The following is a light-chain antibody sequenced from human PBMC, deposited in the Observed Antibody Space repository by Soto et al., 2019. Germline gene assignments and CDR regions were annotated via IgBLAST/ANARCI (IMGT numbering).Light chain of an antibody. CDR3: QQYNSYSGT. CDR1: QSISSW. J-gene: IGKJ1*01. Sequence: DIPMTQSPSTLSASVGDRVTITCRASQSISSWLAWYQQKPGKAPQLLIYDASSLESGVPSRFSGSGSGTEFTLTISSLQPDDFATYYCQQYNSYSGTFGQGTKVEIK. CDR2: DAS. V-gene: IGKV1-5*01.